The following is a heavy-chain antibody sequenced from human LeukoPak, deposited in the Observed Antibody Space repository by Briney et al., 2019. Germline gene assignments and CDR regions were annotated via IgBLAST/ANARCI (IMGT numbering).Heavy chain of an antibody. V-gene: IGHV1-2*06. CDR2: INPNSGDT. CDR1: GYTFTGYY. D-gene: IGHD3-22*01. CDR3: ARDFYAGWLFEYFQH. Sequence: ASVKVSCKASGYTFTGYYMHWVRQAPGQGLEWMGRINPNSGDTNYAQKFQGRVTMTRDTSISTAYMELSRLRSDDTAVYYCARDFYAGWLFEYFQHWGQGTLVTVSS. J-gene: IGHJ1*01.